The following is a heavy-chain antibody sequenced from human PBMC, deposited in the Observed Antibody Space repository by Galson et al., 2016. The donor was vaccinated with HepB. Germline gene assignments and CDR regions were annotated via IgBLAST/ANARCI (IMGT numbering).Heavy chain of an antibody. V-gene: IGHV3-9*01. CDR3: ANDLGKSVGTIDY. J-gene: IGHJ4*02. Sequence: SLRLSCAASGFTFYDYAMHWVRQAPAKGLEWVSGIDWATGNIVYADTVKGRFTIARDNAKNSLYLQMNSLRAEDTALYYCANDLGKSVGTIDYWGQGALVTVSS. CDR2: IDWATGNI. CDR1: GFTFYDYA. D-gene: IGHD5/OR15-5a*01.